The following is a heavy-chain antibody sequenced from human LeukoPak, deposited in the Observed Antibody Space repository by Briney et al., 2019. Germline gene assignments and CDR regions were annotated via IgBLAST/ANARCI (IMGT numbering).Heavy chain of an antibody. CDR3: ARDGLGTDMVPKPSDAFDI. V-gene: IGHV3-30-3*01. CDR2: ISYDGSNK. J-gene: IGHJ3*02. D-gene: IGHD4/OR15-4a*01. Sequence: PGSSLRLSCAASGFTFSSYAMHWVRQAPDKGLEWVAVISYDGSNKYYADSVKGRFTISRDSSKNALYLQMNSLRAEDTAVYYCARDGLGTDMVPKPSDAFDIWGQGTMVTVSS. CDR1: GFTFSSYA.